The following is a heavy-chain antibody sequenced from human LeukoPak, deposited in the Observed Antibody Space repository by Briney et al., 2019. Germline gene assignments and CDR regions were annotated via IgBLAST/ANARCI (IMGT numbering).Heavy chain of an antibody. Sequence: GGSLRLSCAASGFTFSSYAMNWVRQAPGKGLEWVSGISGSGASTYYADSVKGRFTISRDNSKNTLFLQMNSLRADDTAVYYCARHTPTAPFDYWGQGTLVTVSS. CDR1: GFTFSSYA. CDR2: ISGSGAST. J-gene: IGHJ4*02. V-gene: IGHV3-23*01. CDR3: ARHTPTAPFDY. D-gene: IGHD4-11*01.